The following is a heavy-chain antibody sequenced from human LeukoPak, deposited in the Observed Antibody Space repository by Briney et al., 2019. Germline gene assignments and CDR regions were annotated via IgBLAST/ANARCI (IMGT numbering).Heavy chain of an antibody. CDR3: ARASDQWELTTHP. D-gene: IGHD1-26*01. CDR2: IIPIFGTA. V-gene: IGHV1-69*13. J-gene: IGHJ5*02. CDR1: GYTLTELS. Sequence: SVKVSCKVSGYTLTELSMHWVRQAPGQGLEWMGGIIPIFGTANYAQKFQGRVTITADESTSTAYMELSSLRSEDTAVYYCARASDQWELTTHPWGQGTLVTVSS.